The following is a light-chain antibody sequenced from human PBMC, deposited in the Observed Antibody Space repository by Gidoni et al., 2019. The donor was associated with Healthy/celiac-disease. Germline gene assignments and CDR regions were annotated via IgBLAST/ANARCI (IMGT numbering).Light chain of an antibody. CDR1: QDISNY. CDR3: QQYDNLPSLT. Sequence: DSQMTQSPSSRSASVGDRVTITCQASQDISNYLNWYQQKPGKAPKLLIYDASNLETGVPSRFSGSGSGTDFTFTISSLQPEDIATYYCQQYDNLPSLTFGGGTKVEIK. V-gene: IGKV1-33*01. CDR2: DAS. J-gene: IGKJ4*01.